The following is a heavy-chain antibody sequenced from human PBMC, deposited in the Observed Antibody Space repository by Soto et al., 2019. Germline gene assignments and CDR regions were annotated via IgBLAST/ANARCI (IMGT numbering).Heavy chain of an antibody. V-gene: IGHV4-31*03. D-gene: IGHD3-22*01. J-gene: IGHJ6*02. CDR1: GGSISSGGYY. CDR3: ARDIIPCDSSCYYYGYYSYGMDV. Sequence: PSETLSLTCTVSGGSISSGGYYWSWIRQHPGKGLEWIVYIYYSGSTYYNPSLKSRVTISVDTSKNQFSLKLSSVTAADTAVYYCARDIIPCDSSCYYYGYYSYGMDVWGQGTTVTVSS. CDR2: IYYSGST.